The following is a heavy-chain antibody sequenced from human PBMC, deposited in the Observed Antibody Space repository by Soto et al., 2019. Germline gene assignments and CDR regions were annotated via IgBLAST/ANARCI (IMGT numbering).Heavy chain of an antibody. CDR1: GFTFSSYG. Sequence: GGSLRLSCAASGFTFSSYGMYWVRQAPGKGLEWVAVISYDGSNKYYADSVKGRFTISRDNSKNTLYLQMNSLRAEDTAVYYCAKSIVVVPAAAYYYYGMDVWGQGTTVTVSS. CDR3: AKSIVVVPAAAYYYYGMDV. J-gene: IGHJ6*02. D-gene: IGHD2-2*01. V-gene: IGHV3-30*18. CDR2: ISYDGSNK.